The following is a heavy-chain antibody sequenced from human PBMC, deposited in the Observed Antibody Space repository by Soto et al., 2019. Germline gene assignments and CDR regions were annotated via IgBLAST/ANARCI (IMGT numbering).Heavy chain of an antibody. D-gene: IGHD6-13*01. CDR3: ARARLSISCSLDN. V-gene: IGHV3-72*01. Sequence: DVQLVESGGGLVKPGGSLRLSCVASGFTFSDHYMDWVRQAPGKGLEWVGRTRNKANNHATEYAASVQGRFTISSDDSENSLYLQMNSLKTEDTAVYYCARARLSISCSLDNWVQVTLVTVSS. J-gene: IGHJ4*02. CDR1: GFTFSDHY. CDR2: TRNKANNHAT.